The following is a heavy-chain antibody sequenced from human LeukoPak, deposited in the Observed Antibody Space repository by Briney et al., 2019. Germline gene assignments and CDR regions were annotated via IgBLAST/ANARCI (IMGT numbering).Heavy chain of an antibody. V-gene: IGHV1-46*01. CDR2: INPSGGST. Sequence: EASVKVSCKASGYTFTSYYIYWVRQAPGQGLEWMAIINPSGGSTSYAQKFQGRVTMTRDTSTSTVYMELSSLRSEDTAVYYCYGTPAYSNSERGYWGQGSLVTVSS. J-gene: IGHJ4*02. D-gene: IGHD3-16*01. CDR1: GYTFTSYY. CDR3: YGTPAYSNSERGY.